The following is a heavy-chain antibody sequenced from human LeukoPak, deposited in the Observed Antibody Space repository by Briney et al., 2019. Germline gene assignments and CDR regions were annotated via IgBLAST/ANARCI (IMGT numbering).Heavy chain of an antibody. CDR1: GFTFSSYG. D-gene: IGHD7-27*01. CDR2: ISGSGGST. V-gene: IGHV3-23*01. CDR3: ARDHWGVFDY. J-gene: IGHJ4*02. Sequence: PGGSLRLSCAASGFTFSSYGMSWVRQAPGKGLEWVSAISGSGGSTYYADSVKGRFTISRDNAKNSLYLQMNSLRAEDTAVYYCARDHWGVFDYWGQGTLVTVSS.